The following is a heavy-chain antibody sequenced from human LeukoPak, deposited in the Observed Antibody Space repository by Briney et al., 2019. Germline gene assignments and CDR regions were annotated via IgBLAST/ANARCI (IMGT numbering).Heavy chain of an antibody. CDR3: ARGDDFSGDH. Sequence: GGSLRLSCATSGFTFSNFWMSWVRQAPGRGLEWVANIHPEGNEKYHVESVKGRFTISRANTRDLLFLQMNGLRVEDTAVYYCARGDDFSGDHWGQGTLVTVSS. J-gene: IGHJ4*02. CDR2: IHPEGNEK. D-gene: IGHD1-1*01. CDR1: GFTFSNFW. V-gene: IGHV3-7*04.